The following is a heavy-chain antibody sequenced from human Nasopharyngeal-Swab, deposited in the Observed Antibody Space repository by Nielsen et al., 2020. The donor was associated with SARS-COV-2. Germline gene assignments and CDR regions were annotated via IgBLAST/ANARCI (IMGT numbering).Heavy chain of an antibody. D-gene: IGHD3-22*01. Sequence: SVKVFCKASGGTFSSYAISWVRQAPGQGLEWMGRIIPIFGIANYAQKLQGRVTINADQSKSTAYMELRSLRSEDTAVYYCASQGGGDYYDSRRYYNYVMDVWGQGTTVTVSS. CDR3: ASQGGGDYYDSRRYYNYVMDV. V-gene: IGHV1-69*04. J-gene: IGHJ6*02. CDR2: IIPIFGIA. CDR1: GGTFSSYA.